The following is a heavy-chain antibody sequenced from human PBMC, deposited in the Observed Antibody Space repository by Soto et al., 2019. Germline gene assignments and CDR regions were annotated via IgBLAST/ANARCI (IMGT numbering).Heavy chain of an antibody. D-gene: IGHD3-22*01. CDR2: INHSGST. Sequence: PSETLSLTCAVYGGSFSCYYWSWIRQPPGKGLEWIGEINHSGSTNYNPSLKSRVTISVDTSKNQFSLKLSSVTAADTAVYYCARVHYYDSRGEYWGQGTLVTVSS. CDR3: ARVHYYDSRGEY. V-gene: IGHV4-34*01. J-gene: IGHJ4*02. CDR1: GGSFSCYY.